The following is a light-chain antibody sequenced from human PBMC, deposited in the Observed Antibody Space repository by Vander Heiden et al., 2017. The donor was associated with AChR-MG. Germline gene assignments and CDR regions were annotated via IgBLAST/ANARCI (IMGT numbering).Light chain of an antibody. J-gene: IGKJ3*01. V-gene: IGKV1-33*01. CDR3: QQYDNPPPTFS. Sequence: DIQMTQSPSSLSASVGDRVTITCQASQDIGNNVNWYQQKPGKAPRLLMYDASTLESGVPSRFSGSGSATHFTLTIGSLQPEDFATYYCQQYDNPPPTFSFGPRTKVD. CDR1: QDIGNN. CDR2: DAS.